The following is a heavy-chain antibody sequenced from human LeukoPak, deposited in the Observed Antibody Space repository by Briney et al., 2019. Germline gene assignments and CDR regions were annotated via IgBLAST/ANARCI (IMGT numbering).Heavy chain of an antibody. CDR2: ISGRSDST. D-gene: IGHD3-10*01. J-gene: IGHJ4*02. Sequence: GGSLRLSCAASGFTFSRYAMTWVRQAPGKGLEWVAVISGRSDSTYYADSVKGRVTISRDNSKNTLYLQMSNLRAEDTAVYYCAKVAYYYGSGSYYKSPLDYWGQGTLVTVSS. CDR3: AKVAYYYGSGSYYKSPLDY. CDR1: GFTFSRYA. V-gene: IGHV3-23*01.